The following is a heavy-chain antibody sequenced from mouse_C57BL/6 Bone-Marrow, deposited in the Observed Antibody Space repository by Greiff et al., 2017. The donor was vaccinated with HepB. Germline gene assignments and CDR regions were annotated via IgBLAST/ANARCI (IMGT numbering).Heavy chain of an antibody. J-gene: IGHJ2*01. Sequence: EVKLQESGPGLVKPSQSLSLTCSVPGYSITSGYYWNWIRQFPGNKLEWMGYISYDGSNNYNPSLKNRISITRDTSKNQFFLKLNSVTTEDTATYYCAREGLGRDYWGQGTTLTVSS. V-gene: IGHV3-6*01. D-gene: IGHD3-3*01. CDR1: GYSITSGYY. CDR2: ISYDGSN. CDR3: AREGLGRDY.